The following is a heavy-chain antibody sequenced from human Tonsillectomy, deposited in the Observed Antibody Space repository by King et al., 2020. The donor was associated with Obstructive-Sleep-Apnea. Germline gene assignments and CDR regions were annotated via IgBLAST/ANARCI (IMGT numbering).Heavy chain of an antibody. J-gene: IGHJ4*02. D-gene: IGHD2-21*02. CDR2: IYYTGTT. CDR3: ARDNPMTAIDY. CDR1: GGSISTSLFY. Sequence: QLQESGPGLVKPSETLSLTCTVSGGSISTSLFYWAWIRQPPGKGLEGIGRIYYTGTTYYNPSLKSPVTISIDTSKNQFSLNLNPLTAAATAVYYCARDNPMTAIDYWGQGTLVTVSS. V-gene: IGHV4-39*07.